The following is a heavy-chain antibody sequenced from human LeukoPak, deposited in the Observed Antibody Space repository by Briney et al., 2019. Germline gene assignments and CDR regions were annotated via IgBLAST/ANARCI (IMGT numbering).Heavy chain of an antibody. CDR1: GFTFSSYS. D-gene: IGHD4-17*01. CDR2: ISSSSSYI. CDR3: ARASTTGDSPYYYYYYMDV. V-gene: IGHV3-21*01. J-gene: IGHJ6*03. Sequence: GGSLRLSCAVSGFTFSSYSMNWVRQAPGKGLEWVSSISSSSSYIYHADSVKGRFTISRDNAKNSLYLQVNSLRAEDTAVYYCARASTTGDSPYYYYYYMDVWGKGTTVTVSS.